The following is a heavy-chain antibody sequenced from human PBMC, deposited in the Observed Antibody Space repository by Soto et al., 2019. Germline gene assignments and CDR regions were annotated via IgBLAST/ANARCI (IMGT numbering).Heavy chain of an antibody. CDR1: GFRFSDYD. D-gene: IGHD7-27*01. V-gene: IGHV3-30-3*01. CDR2: MSRDGGSR. CDR3: ARGGFLSGADFDY. J-gene: IGHJ4*02. Sequence: QVQLVESGGGVVQPGRSLRLSCAATGFRFSDYDMHWLRQAPGKGLEWVTIMSRDGGSRTYADSVKGRFTISRDNSKNTLFLQMNSLRAEDTAVYYCARGGFLSGADFDYWGQGTPVTVSS.